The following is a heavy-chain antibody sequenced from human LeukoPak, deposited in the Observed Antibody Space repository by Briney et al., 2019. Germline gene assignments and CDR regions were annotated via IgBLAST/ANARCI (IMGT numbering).Heavy chain of an antibody. CDR1: GFTFSNYA. CDR3: AKGSCSTNCLGSGMDV. Sequence: GGSLRLSCAASGFTFSNYAINWVRQAPGQGLDWVSGISGSGNSTYYADSVKGRLTISRDNSKNILYLQMRSLRVDDTAIYYCAKGSCSTNCLGSGMDVWGQGTTVTVSS. D-gene: IGHD2-2*01. V-gene: IGHV3-23*01. J-gene: IGHJ6*02. CDR2: ISGSGNST.